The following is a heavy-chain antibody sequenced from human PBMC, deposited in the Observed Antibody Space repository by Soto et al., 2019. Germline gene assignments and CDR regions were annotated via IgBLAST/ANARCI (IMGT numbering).Heavy chain of an antibody. Sequence: QVHLQESGPGLVKTSQTRSLTCTVTGATINGGGYYWSWIRQHPGKGLEWIGSIYYSGSTYYSPSLKSRVTISVDTSKNHFSLRLTSVTAADTAVYYCARDPSYGDYSYYGMDVWGQGTTVTVSS. J-gene: IGHJ6*02. CDR1: GATINGGGYY. D-gene: IGHD4-17*01. CDR3: ARDPSYGDYSYYGMDV. CDR2: IYYSGST. V-gene: IGHV4-31*03.